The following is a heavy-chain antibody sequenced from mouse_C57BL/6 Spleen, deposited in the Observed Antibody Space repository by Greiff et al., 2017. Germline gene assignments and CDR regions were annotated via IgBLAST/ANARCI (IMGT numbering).Heavy chain of an antibody. J-gene: IGHJ4*01. V-gene: IGHV2-6*03. CDR3: ARPLLGLYAMDY. CDR1: GFSLTSYG. Sequence: VKLMESGPGLVAPSQSLSITCTVSGFSLTSYGVHWVRQPPGKGLEWLVVIWSDGSTTYNSALKSRLSISKDNSKSQVFLKMNSLQTDDTAMYYCARPLLGLYAMDYWGQGTSVTVSS. D-gene: IGHD4-1*01. CDR2: IWSDGST.